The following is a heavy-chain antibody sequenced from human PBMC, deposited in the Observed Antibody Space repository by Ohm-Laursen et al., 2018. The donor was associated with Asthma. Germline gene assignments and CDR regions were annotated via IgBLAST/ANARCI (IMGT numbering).Heavy chain of an antibody. CDR1: GGSISSGGYY. J-gene: IGHJ6*02. V-gene: IGHV4-31*03. Sequence: TLSLTCTVSGGSISSGGYYWSWIRQHPGKGLEWIGYIYYSGSTYYNPSLKSRVTISVDTSKNQFSLKLSSVTAADTAVYYCARQPTRQYYYGMDVWGQGTTVTVSS. CDR3: ARQPTRQYYYGMDV. D-gene: IGHD6-6*01. CDR2: IYYSGST.